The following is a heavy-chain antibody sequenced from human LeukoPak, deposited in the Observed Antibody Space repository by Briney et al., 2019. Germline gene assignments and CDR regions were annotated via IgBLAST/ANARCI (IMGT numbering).Heavy chain of an antibody. CDR3: ARWAGMVYAIVRYYYYGMDV. V-gene: IGHV4-34*01. Sequence: SETLSLTCAVYGGSFSGYYWSWIRRPPGKGLEWIGEINHSGSTNYNPSLKSRVTISVDTSKNQFSLKLSSVTAADTAVYYCARWAGMVYAIVRYYYYGMDVWGQGTTVTVSS. D-gene: IGHD2-8*01. CDR1: GGSFSGYY. J-gene: IGHJ6*02. CDR2: INHSGST.